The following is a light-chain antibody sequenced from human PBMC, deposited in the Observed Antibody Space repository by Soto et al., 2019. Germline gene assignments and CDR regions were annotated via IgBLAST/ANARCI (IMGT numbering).Light chain of an antibody. CDR2: EAA. CDR3: QQRSDWPST. V-gene: IGKV3-11*01. J-gene: IGKJ4*01. Sequence: EIVLTQSPATLSLSPGDRATLSCRASQSVGSYLGWYQQRPGQAPRLLIYEAANRATGIPARFSGSGSGTDFTLTISSLEPEDFAVYYCQQRSDWPSTFGGGTKVAIK. CDR1: QSVGSY.